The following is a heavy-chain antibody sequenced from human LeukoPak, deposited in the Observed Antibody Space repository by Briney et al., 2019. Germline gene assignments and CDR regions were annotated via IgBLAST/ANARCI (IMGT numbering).Heavy chain of an antibody. CDR3: ARSVRLRTNWFDP. CDR1: GGSISSSSYY. V-gene: IGHV4-61*10. Sequence: SETLSLTCTVSGGSISSSSYYWGWIRQPAGKGLEWIGYIYYSGSTNYNPSLKSRVTISVDTSKNQFSLKLSSVTAADTAVYYCARSVRLRTNWFDPWGQGTLVTVSS. D-gene: IGHD4-17*01. CDR2: IYYSGST. J-gene: IGHJ5*02.